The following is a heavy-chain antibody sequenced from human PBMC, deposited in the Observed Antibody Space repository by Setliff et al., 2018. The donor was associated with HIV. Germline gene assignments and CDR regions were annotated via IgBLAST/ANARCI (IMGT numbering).Heavy chain of an antibody. CDR2: ISGSGVNS. CDR1: GFTFSNYV. J-gene: IGHJ6*03. V-gene: IGHV3-23*01. Sequence: PGGSLRLSCAASGFTFSNYVINWVRQAPGKGLEWISGISGSGVNSYYADSVKGRFTISRDNSKNTLYLQMSSLRAEDTAVYYCAKQYSMYYYYYMDVWGKGTTVTVSS. CDR3: AKQYSMYYYYYMDV. D-gene: IGHD6-6*01.